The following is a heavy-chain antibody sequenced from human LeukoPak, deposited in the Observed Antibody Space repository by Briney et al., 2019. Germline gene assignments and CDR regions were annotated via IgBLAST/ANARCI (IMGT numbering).Heavy chain of an antibody. V-gene: IGHV1-18*01. J-gene: IGHJ4*02. CDR3: ARDLEFTDY. Sequence: GASVKVSCTASGYTFTSYGITWMRQAPGQGLEWMGWISTNNGNTNYVQTFQGRVTMTTDTSTSTAYMELRSLTSDDTAVYYCARDLEFTDYWGQGTLVTVSS. CDR2: ISTNNGNT. D-gene: IGHD3-3*01. CDR1: GYTFTSYG.